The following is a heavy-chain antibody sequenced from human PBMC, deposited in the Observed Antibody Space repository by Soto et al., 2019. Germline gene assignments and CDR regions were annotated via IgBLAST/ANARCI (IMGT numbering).Heavy chain of an antibody. Sequence: QPGGSLRLSCAASGFTFSSYAMHWVRQAPGKGLEWVAVISYDGSNKYYADSVKGRSTISRDNSKNTLYLQMNSLRAEDTAVYYCARAYSSGWGSPSRGMDVWGQGTTVTVSS. CDR1: GFTFSSYA. CDR3: ARAYSSGWGSPSRGMDV. CDR2: ISYDGSNK. J-gene: IGHJ6*02. D-gene: IGHD6-19*01. V-gene: IGHV3-30-3*01.